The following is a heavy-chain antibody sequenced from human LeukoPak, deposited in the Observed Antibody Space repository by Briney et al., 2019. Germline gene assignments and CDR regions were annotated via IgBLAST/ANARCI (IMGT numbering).Heavy chain of an antibody. CDR2: IYYTGKI. CDR3: VRRDTRWNYFDH. D-gene: IGHD1-1*01. J-gene: IGHJ4*02. V-gene: IGHV4-59*08. CDR1: GGSINSHY. Sequence: SETLSLTRAVSGGSINSHYWGWIRQPPGKGLQWIGDIYYTGKINYNPSLKSRVTITLDTSKDHLSLNLTSVLAADTAIYSCVRRDTRWNYFDHWGQGILVTVSS.